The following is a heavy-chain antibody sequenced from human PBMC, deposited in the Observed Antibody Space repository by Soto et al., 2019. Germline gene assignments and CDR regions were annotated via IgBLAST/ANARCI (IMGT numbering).Heavy chain of an antibody. J-gene: IGHJ4*02. CDR2: ITSDSSNV. CDR3: ARDLGVALATLTLDY. Sequence: EVQLVESGGGLVKLGGSLRLSCAASGFTFSTYSMNWVRQAPGKGLEWVSYITSDSSNVHYADSVKGRFTISRDNAKNSLSLQMNTLRAEDTAVYYCARDLGVALATLTLDYWGQGTLVTVSS. CDR1: GFTFSTYS. D-gene: IGHD2-15*01. V-gene: IGHV3-21*01.